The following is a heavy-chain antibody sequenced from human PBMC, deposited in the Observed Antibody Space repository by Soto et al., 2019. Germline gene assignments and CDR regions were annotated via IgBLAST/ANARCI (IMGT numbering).Heavy chain of an antibody. CDR2: IYYSGST. Sequence: QVQLQESGPGLVKPSETLSLTCTVSGGSISSYYWSWIRQPPGKGLEWIGYIYYSGSTNYNPSLKRRVTISVDTSKSQFSRKLSSVTAADTAVYYCARQGGRQLVGFWFDPWGQGTLVTVSS. CDR1: GGSISSYY. V-gene: IGHV4-59*08. D-gene: IGHD6-13*01. J-gene: IGHJ5*02. CDR3: ARQGGRQLVGFWFDP.